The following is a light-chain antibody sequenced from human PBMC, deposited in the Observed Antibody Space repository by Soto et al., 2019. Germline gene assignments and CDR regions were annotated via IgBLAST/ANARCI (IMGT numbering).Light chain of an antibody. CDR3: TSYAGTYSFFYV. CDR2: EVS. V-gene: IGLV2-8*01. CDR1: SSDVGAYNY. J-gene: IGLJ1*01. Sequence: QSLLTQPPSGSGFPGQSVTISCPGTSSDVGAYNYVSWYQQLPGKAPKLIIYEVSKRPSGVPDRFSGSKSGNTASLTVSGLQAEDEADYYCTSYAGTYSFFYVFGTGTKVTVL.